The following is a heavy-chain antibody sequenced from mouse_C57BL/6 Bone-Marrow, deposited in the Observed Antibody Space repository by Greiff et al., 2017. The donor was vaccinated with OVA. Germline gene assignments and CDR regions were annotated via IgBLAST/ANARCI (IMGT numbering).Heavy chain of an antibody. CDR2: IYPRSGNT. CDR3: ARDYYGSPHY. Sequence: VQLQQSGAELARPGASVKLSCKASGYTFTSYGISWVKQRTGQGLEWIGEIYPRSGNTYYNEKFKGKATLTADKSSSTAYLELRSLTSEDSAVYFCARDYYGSPHYWGQGTSVTVSS. D-gene: IGHD1-1*01. J-gene: IGHJ4*01. CDR1: GYTFTSYG. V-gene: IGHV1-81*01.